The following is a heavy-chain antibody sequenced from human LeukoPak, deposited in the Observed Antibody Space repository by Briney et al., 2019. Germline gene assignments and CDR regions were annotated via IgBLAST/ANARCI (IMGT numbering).Heavy chain of an antibody. J-gene: IGHJ4*02. CDR2: IRSDGSNK. CDR1: GFTFSSYG. V-gene: IGHV3-30*02. CDR3: AKLSYYYGSGSYHPFDY. D-gene: IGHD3-10*01. Sequence: PGGSLILSCAASGFTFSSYGMHWVRQAPGKGLEWVAFIRSDGSNKYYADSVKGRFTLSRDNSKNTLYLQMNSLRAEDTAVYYCAKLSYYYGSGSYHPFDYWGQGTLVTVSS.